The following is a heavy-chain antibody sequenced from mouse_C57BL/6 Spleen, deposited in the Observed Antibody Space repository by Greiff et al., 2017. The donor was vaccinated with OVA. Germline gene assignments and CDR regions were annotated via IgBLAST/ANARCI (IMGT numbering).Heavy chain of an antibody. J-gene: IGHJ2*01. D-gene: IGHD2-2*01. V-gene: IGHV14-1*01. Sequence: VQLQQSGAELVRPGASVKLSCTASGFTIKDSYMHWVKQRPEQGLEWIGRIDPEDGDTEYAAKFQGKATMTADTSSNTASMQLSSLTSEDSAVYYCSVGHWLQYWGQGTTLTVSS. CDR1: GFTIKDSY. CDR2: IDPEDGDT. CDR3: SVGHWLQY.